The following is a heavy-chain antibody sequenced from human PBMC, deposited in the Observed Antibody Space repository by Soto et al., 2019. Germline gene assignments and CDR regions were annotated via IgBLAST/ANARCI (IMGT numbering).Heavy chain of an antibody. V-gene: IGHV1-2*02. Sequence: ASVQVSCQASGYTFPGYYMHWVRQAPGQGREWMGWINPNSGVTNYAQKFQGRVTMTRDTSITTGYMELSRLRSDDTAVYYCARDHGDNSGVFDIWGQGTTVTVSS. CDR3: ARDHGDNSGVFDI. D-gene: IGHD4-17*01. J-gene: IGHJ3*02. CDR1: GYTFPGYY. CDR2: INPNSGVT.